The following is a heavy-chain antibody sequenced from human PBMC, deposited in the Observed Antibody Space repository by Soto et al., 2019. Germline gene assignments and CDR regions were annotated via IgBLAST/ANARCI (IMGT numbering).Heavy chain of an antibody. V-gene: IGHV1-24*01. J-gene: IGHJ4*02. Sequence: QVQLVQSGAEVKKPGASVKVSCKVSGYTLTELSMHWVRQAPGKGLEWMGGFDPEDGESIYAQKFQGRVTMTEDTSTDTAYMELSSLRSEDTAVYYCATGVPAAYDIVVVVAGMSFDYWGQGTLVTVSS. CDR3: ATGVPAAYDIVVVVAGMSFDY. CDR1: GYTLTELS. D-gene: IGHD2-15*01. CDR2: FDPEDGES.